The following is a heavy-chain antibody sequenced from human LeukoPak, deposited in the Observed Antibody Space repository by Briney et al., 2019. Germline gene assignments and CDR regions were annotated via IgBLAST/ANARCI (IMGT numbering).Heavy chain of an antibody. CDR2: ISYDGSNK. CDR3: ARDLPHRLARYYYYGMDV. J-gene: IGHJ6*02. V-gene: IGHV3-30-3*01. Sequence: GGSLRLSCAASGFTFSSYAMHWVRQAPGKGLEWVAVISYDGSNKYYADSVKGRFTISRDNSKNTLYLQMNSLRAEDTAVYYCARDLPHRLARYYYYGMDVWGQGTTVTVSS. CDR1: GFTFSSYA. D-gene: IGHD3-9*01.